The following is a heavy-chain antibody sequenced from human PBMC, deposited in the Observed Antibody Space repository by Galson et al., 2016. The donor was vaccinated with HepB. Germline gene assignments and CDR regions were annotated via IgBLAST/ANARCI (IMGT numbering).Heavy chain of an antibody. CDR2: IWYDGSKK. V-gene: IGHV3-33*01. Sequence: SLRLSCAASGFTFRSYGIHWVRQAPGKGLEWVGVIWYDGSKKYYADSVKGRFTIARDNSKNMAYLQMNSLRAEDTAVYYCARLNTDCSGGKCSRPEDDDWGQGTLVTVSP. J-gene: IGHJ4*02. D-gene: IGHD2-15*01. CDR1: GFTFRSYG. CDR3: ARLNTDCSGGKCSRPEDDD.